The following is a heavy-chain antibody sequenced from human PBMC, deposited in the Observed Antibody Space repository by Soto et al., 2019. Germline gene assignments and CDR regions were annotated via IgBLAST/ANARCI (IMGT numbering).Heavy chain of an antibody. V-gene: IGHV3-30-3*01. D-gene: IGHD2-2*02. CDR3: AGDIVVVPAAITFPYGMDV. CDR2: ISYDGSKK. J-gene: IGHJ6*02. Sequence: PGGSLRLSCAASGFTFSTYAFYWVRQAPGKGLEWVAVISYDGSKKYYADSVKGRFTISRDNSKNTLYLQMNSLRAEDTAVYYCAGDIVVVPAAITFPYGMDVWGQGTTVTVSS. CDR1: GFTFSTYA.